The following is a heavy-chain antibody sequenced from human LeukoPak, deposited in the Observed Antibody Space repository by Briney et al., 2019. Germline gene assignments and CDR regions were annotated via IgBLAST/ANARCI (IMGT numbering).Heavy chain of an antibody. CDR3: ARVEGDGYPGDAFDI. CDR1: GFTFSSYA. D-gene: IGHD5-24*01. CDR2: ISYDGSNK. Sequence: PGGSLRLSCAASGFTFSSYAMHWVRQAPGKGLEWVAVISYDGSNKYYADSVKGRFTISRDNAKNTLYLQMNSLRAEDTAVYYCARVEGDGYPGDAFDIWGQGTMVTVSS. V-gene: IGHV3-30-3*01. J-gene: IGHJ3*02.